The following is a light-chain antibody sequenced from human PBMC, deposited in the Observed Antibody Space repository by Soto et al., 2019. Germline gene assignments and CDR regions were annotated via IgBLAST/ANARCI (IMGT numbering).Light chain of an antibody. CDR1: SSKIGINT. CDR3: AAWDDSLNGYV. Sequence: QSVLTQPPSASETPGQRVTISCSGSSSKIGINTVDWFQQLPGTAPKLLIYNNNQRPSGVPDRFSGSKSGTSASLAISGLQSEDESDYYCAAWDDSLNGYVFGTGTKVTVL. CDR2: NNN. V-gene: IGLV1-44*01. J-gene: IGLJ1*01.